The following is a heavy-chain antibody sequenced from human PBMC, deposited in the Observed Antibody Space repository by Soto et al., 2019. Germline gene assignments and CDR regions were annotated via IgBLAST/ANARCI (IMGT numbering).Heavy chain of an antibody. CDR3: ARGGVKFGSYDYYYYYYMDV. CDR2: MNPNSGNT. V-gene: IGHV1-8*01. Sequence: ASVKVSCKASGYTFTSYDINWVRQATGQGLEWMGWMNPNSGNTGYAQKFQGRVTMTRNTSISTAYMELSSLRSEDTAVYYCARGGVKFGSYDYYYYYYMDVWGKGTTVTVSS. CDR1: GYTFTSYD. D-gene: IGHD3-16*01. J-gene: IGHJ6*03.